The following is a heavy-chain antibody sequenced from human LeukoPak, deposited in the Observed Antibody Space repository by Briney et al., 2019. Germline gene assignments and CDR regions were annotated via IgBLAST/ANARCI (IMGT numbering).Heavy chain of an antibody. CDR3: ARDWDYDSSGEGYFDC. J-gene: IGHJ4*02. V-gene: IGHV1-18*01. CDR1: GYAFSTYG. CDR2: ISVYNGNT. D-gene: IGHD3-22*01. Sequence: ASVKVSCKTSGYAFSTYGITWVRQAPGQGLEWMGWISVYNGNTNYAQKVQDRVTMTTDTSTSTAYMELRSLTSDDTAIYYCARDWDYDSSGEGYFDCWGQGTLVTVSS.